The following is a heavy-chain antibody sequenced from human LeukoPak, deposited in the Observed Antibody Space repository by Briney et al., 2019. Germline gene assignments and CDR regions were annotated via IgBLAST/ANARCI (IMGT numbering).Heavy chain of an antibody. CDR2: ISYDGSNK. J-gene: IGHJ3*02. V-gene: IGHV3-30-3*01. D-gene: IGHD3-3*01. Sequence: GGSLRLSCAASGFTFSSYAMHWVRQAPGKGLEWVAVISYDGSNKYYADSVKGRFTISRDNSKNTLYLQMNSLRAEDTAVYYCARDRRLVLRGAFDIWGQETMVTVSS. CDR1: GFTFSSYA. CDR3: ARDRRLVLRGAFDI.